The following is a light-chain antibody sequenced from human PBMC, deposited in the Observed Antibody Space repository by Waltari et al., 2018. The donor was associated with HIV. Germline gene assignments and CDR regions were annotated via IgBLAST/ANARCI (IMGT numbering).Light chain of an antibody. CDR2: AAS. J-gene: IGKJ5*01. CDR1: QSIRSY. Sequence: DIQMIQSLSSLSASVGDSVPLTFRASQSIRSYVNWYQQKPAKAPKLLIYAASSLQSGVPSSFSGSGSATDFTLTISSLQPEDFATYYYQQRYSTFTFGQGTRLEIK. CDR3: QQRYSTFT. V-gene: IGKV1-39*01.